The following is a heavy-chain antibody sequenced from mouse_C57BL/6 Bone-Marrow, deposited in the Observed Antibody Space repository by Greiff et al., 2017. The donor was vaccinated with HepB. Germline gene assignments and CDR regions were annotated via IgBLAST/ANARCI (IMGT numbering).Heavy chain of an antibody. CDR2: ISSGGDYI. Sequence: EVHLVESGERLVKPGGSLKLSCAASGFTFSSYAMSWVRQTPEKRLEWVAYISSGGDYIYYADTVKGRYTISRDNARNTLYLQMSSLKSEDTAMYYCTINSAYFDYWGQGTTLTVSS. V-gene: IGHV5-9-1*02. CDR1: GFTFSSYA. CDR3: TINSAYFDY. D-gene: IGHD2-12*01. J-gene: IGHJ2*01.